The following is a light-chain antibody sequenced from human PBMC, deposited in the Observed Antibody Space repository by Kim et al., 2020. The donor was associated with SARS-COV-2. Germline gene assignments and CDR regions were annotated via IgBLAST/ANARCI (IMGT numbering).Light chain of an antibody. Sequence: AAVGDRLSSSCRASQSVSGWLAWYQQKPGRAPKVLIYDAFSLESGVPSRFSGSGSGTEFTLTISSLQPDDFATYYCQQYDNYPWTFGQGTKVDIK. CDR2: DAF. J-gene: IGKJ1*01. CDR1: QSVSGW. CDR3: QQYDNYPWT. V-gene: IGKV1-5*01.